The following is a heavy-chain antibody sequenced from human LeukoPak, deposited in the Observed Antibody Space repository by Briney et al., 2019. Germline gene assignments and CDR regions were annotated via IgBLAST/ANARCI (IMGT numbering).Heavy chain of an antibody. D-gene: IGHD3-10*01. CDR2: IYTSGST. V-gene: IGHV4-38-2*02. J-gene: IGHJ4*02. CDR1: GYSISTGYY. Sequence: SETLSLTCTVSGYSISTGYYWDWIRQPPGKGLEWIGRIYTSGSTNYNPSLKSRVTISVDTSKNQFSLKLSSVTAADTAVYYCARTLLGIDYGSGSYDFDYWGQGTLVTVSS. CDR3: ARTLLGIDYGSGSYDFDY.